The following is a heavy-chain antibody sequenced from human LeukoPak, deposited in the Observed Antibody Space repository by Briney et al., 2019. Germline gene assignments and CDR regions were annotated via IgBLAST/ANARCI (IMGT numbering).Heavy chain of an antibody. CDR3: ARLQVGYYYYGMDV. CDR2: IYYSGST. Sequence: SETLSLTCTVSGGSISSYYWSWIRQPPGKGLEWIGYIYYSGSTNHNPSLKSRVTISVDTSKNQFSLKLSSVTAADTAVYYCARLQVGYYYYGMDVWGQGTTVTVSS. J-gene: IGHJ6*02. D-gene: IGHD3-10*01. V-gene: IGHV4-59*08. CDR1: GGSISSYY.